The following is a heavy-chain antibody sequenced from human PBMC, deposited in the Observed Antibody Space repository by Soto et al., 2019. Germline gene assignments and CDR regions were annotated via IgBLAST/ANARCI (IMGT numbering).Heavy chain of an antibody. CDR1: GGTFNSFS. CDR2: IIPMSGRP. V-gene: IGHV1-69*06. J-gene: IGHJ5*02. CDR3: TRRGHQSANWFDP. Sequence: VQLVQSGAELKTPGYSVRVSCKASGGTFNSFSIDWVRQAPGQGFEWMGGIIPMSGRPNYAQRFQGRVTFSADKSTNTVYMEVNSLTYEDTAVYYCTRRGHQSANWFDPWGQGTLGTVSS.